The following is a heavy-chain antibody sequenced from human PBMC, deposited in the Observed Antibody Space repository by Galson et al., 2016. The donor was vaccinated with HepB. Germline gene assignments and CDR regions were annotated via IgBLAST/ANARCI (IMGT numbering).Heavy chain of an antibody. J-gene: IGHJ5*02. CDR3: ARESSSWYQNWFDP. V-gene: IGHV4-59*12. D-gene: IGHD6-13*01. Sequence: SETLSLTCTVSGVSTKSYYWSWIRQPPGKGLEWTGYIYYSGTTNYNPSLRSRVTMSVDTSKNQFSLNLSSVTAADTAVYYCARESSSWYQNWFDPWGQGTLVTVSS. CDR2: IYYSGTT. CDR1: GVSTKSYY.